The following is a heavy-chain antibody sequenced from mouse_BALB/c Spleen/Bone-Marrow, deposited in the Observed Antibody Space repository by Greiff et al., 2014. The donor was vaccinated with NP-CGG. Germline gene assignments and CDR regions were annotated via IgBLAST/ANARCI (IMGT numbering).Heavy chain of an antibody. J-gene: IGHJ4*01. CDR2: INPNNGGT. CDR3: ARRIPYGYAMDY. D-gene: IGHD2-2*01. Sequence: VQLQQSGPELVKPGASVKISCKTSGYTFTEHTMHWVKQSHGKSLEWIGTINPNNGGTSYNQKFKGKATLTVDKSSSTAYMELRSLTSEGSAVYYCARRIPYGYAMDYWGQGTSVTVSS. CDR1: GYTFTEHT. V-gene: IGHV1-22*01.